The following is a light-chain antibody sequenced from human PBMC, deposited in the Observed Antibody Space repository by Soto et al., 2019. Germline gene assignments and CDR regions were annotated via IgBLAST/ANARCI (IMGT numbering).Light chain of an antibody. V-gene: IGLV2-8*01. J-gene: IGLJ2*01. CDR3: CSYAGSYTRV. CDR1: SSDVGHYNS. Sequence: QSVLTQPPSASGSPGQSVTISCTGTSSDVGHYNSVSWYQQHPGKAPKLLIYEVSQRPSGVPDRFSGSKSGNTASLTISGLQAEDEADYYCCSYAGSYTRVFGGGTKLTVL. CDR2: EVS.